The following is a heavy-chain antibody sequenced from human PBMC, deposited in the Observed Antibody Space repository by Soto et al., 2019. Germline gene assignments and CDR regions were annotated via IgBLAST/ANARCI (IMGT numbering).Heavy chain of an antibody. Sequence: ETLSLTCTVSGGSIIRYCWRWIRQPSGKGLEWIGRIYPSGSTNYSPPLKSRVTMSVGTSKNQLSLKLSSVTAADTAVYYCARGEIGNGYGMDVWGQGTTVTVSS. CDR1: GGSIIRYC. CDR2: IYPSGST. D-gene: IGHD2-8*01. CDR3: ARGEIGNGYGMDV. J-gene: IGHJ6*02. V-gene: IGHV4-4*07.